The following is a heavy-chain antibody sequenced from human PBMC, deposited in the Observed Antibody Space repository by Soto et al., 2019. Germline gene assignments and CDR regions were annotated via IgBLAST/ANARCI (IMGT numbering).Heavy chain of an antibody. D-gene: IGHD2-2*01. Sequence: QVQLVQSGAEVKKPGSSVNVSCKASGGTFSSYTISWVRQAPGQGLEWMGRIIPILGIANYAQKFQGRVTITADKSTSTAYMELSSLRSEDTAVYYCASANCSSTSCYFRDYYYYMDVWGKGTTVTVSS. CDR1: GGTFSSYT. J-gene: IGHJ6*03. V-gene: IGHV1-69*02. CDR2: IIPILGIA. CDR3: ASANCSSTSCYFRDYYYYMDV.